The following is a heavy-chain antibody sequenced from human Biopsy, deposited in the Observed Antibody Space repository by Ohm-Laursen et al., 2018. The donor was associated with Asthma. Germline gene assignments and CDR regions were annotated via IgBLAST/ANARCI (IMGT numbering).Heavy chain of an antibody. J-gene: IGHJ5*02. CDR3: ARGQKSAGDRWFDP. V-gene: IGHV1-2*06. Sequence: ASVKVSCKASGYPFIGYHIHWMRQAPGQGLEWMGRINPNSGATNYAQKFQGRVTVTRDTSISTAYMEVSRLRSDDTAVYYCARGQKSAGDRWFDPWGQGTLITVSS. CDR1: GYPFIGYH. CDR2: INPNSGAT. D-gene: IGHD6-13*01.